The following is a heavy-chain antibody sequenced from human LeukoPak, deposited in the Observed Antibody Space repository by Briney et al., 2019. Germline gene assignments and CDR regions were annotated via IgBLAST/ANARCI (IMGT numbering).Heavy chain of an antibody. Sequence: SETLSLTCTVSGGSISSSSYYWSWIRQPAGKGLEWIGRIYTSGSTNYNPSLKSRVTISVDTSKNQFSLKLSSVTAADTAVYYCAREAAARLWFGSYYYYYMDVWGKGTTVTISS. CDR1: GGSISSSSYY. D-gene: IGHD3-10*01. CDR3: AREAAARLWFGSYYYYYMDV. J-gene: IGHJ6*03. V-gene: IGHV4-61*02. CDR2: IYTSGST.